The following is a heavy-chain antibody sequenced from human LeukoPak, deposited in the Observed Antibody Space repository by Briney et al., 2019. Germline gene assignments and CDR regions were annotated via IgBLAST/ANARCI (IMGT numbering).Heavy chain of an antibody. J-gene: IGHJ4*02. CDR2: INHSGST. Sequence: SETLSLTCAVYGGSFSGYYWSWIRQPPGKGLEWIGEINHSGSTNYNPSLKSRVTISVDTSKNQFSLKLSSVTAADTAVCYCARGRIVATIRYWGQGTLVTVSS. V-gene: IGHV4-34*01. CDR1: GGSFSGYY. D-gene: IGHD5-12*01. CDR3: ARGRIVATIRY.